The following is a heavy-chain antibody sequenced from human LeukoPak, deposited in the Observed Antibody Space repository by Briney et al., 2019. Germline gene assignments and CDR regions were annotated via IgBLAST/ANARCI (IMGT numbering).Heavy chain of an antibody. V-gene: IGHV4-30-4*01. D-gene: IGHD3-10*01. J-gene: IGHJ4*02. CDR2: IYYSGST. Sequence: SQTLSLTCTVSGGPISSGDYYWSWIRQPPGKGLEWIGYIYYSGSTYYNPSLKSRVTISVDTSKNQFSLKLSSVTAADTAVYYCARGDYYGSGSYRYWGQGTLVTVSS. CDR1: GGPISSGDYY. CDR3: ARGDYYGSGSYRY.